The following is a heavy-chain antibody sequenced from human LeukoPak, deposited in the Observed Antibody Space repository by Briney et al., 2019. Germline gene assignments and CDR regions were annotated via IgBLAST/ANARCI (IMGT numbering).Heavy chain of an antibody. Sequence: KPGGSLRLSCAASGFSFSTYYVNWVRQAPGKGLGWVSCISSSSTYIYYADSVRGRFAISRDNAKNSLYLQMNSLRAEDTAVYYCARENHGSFDYWGQGSLVTVSS. V-gene: IGHV3-21*01. CDR3: ARENHGSFDY. J-gene: IGHJ4*02. CDR1: GFSFSTYY. D-gene: IGHD1-14*01. CDR2: ISSSSTYI.